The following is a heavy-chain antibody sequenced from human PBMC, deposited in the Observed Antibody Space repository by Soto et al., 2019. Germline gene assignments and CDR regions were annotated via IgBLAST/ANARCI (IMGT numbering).Heavy chain of an antibody. V-gene: IGHV4-39*01. Sequence: SETLSLTCTVSGGSISSSSYYWGWIRQPPGKGLEWIGSIYYSGSIYYNPSLKSRVTISVDTSKNQFSLKLSSVTAADTAVYYCARQSSGWMDFDYWGQGTLVTVSS. CDR1: GGSISSSSYY. D-gene: IGHD6-19*01. CDR3: ARQSSGWMDFDY. J-gene: IGHJ4*02. CDR2: IYYSGSI.